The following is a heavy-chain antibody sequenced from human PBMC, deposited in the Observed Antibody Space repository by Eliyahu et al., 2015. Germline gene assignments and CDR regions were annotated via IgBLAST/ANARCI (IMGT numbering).Heavy chain of an antibody. J-gene: IGHJ6*02. D-gene: IGHD3-10*01. CDR2: IWHDGSKT. V-gene: IGHV3-33*01. Sequence: ESGGGVVQPGRSLRLSCAASGFDFTSYGINWVRQAPGKGLEWVAAIWHDGSKTYSADSVKGRFTISRDNFQNTVYLQMDSLRVEDTGVYYCARDLSVVPGVTTYRGHHGLDLWGQGTTVTVSS. CDR3: ARDLSVVPGVTTYRGHHGLDL. CDR1: GFDFTSYG.